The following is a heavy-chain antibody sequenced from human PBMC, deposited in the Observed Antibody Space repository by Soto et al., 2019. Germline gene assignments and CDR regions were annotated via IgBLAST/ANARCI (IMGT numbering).Heavy chain of an antibody. D-gene: IGHD2-2*01. V-gene: IGHV4-59*01. Sequence: PSETLSLTCTVSGGSISSYYWSWIRQPPGKGLEWIGYIYYSGSTNYNPSLKSRVTISVDTSKNQFSLKLSSVTAADTAVHYCARNVVVPAASYYYYYMDVWGKGTTVTVSS. CDR1: GGSISSYY. J-gene: IGHJ6*03. CDR3: ARNVVVPAASYYYYYMDV. CDR2: IYYSGST.